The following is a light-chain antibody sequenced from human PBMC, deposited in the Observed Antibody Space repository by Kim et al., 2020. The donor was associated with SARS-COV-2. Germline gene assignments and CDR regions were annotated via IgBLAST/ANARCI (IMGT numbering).Light chain of an antibody. Sequence: GPWFTSSCTGSNSDIGGYNYVSWYQQHPGKAPNLIIYDVTKRPSGVSDRFSGSKSGNTASLIISGLQADDEADYYCSSYTSSKTWVFGGGTKLTVL. V-gene: IGLV2-14*03. CDR2: DVT. CDR1: NSDIGGYNY. CDR3: SSYTSSKTWV. J-gene: IGLJ3*02.